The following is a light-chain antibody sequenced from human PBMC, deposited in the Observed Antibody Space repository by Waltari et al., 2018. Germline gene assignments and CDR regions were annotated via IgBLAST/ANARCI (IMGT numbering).Light chain of an antibody. CDR2: GTS. CDR1: QDIGNR. Sequence: DIQMTQSPSPVSASVGDRVTITCRASQDIGNRLAWYQQKPGKAPNLRIYGTSSLQTGVPSRFSGSGSGTEFTLTISNLQPEDFGTYYCQQGNSFPITFGPGTKVEIK. J-gene: IGKJ3*01. CDR3: QQGNSFPIT. V-gene: IGKV1-12*01.